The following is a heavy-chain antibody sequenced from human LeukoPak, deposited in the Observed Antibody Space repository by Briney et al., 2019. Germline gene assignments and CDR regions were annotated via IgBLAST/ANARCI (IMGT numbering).Heavy chain of an antibody. CDR2: ISAYNGNT. D-gene: IGHD3-22*01. CDR1: GYTFSSYY. J-gene: IGHJ4*02. Sequence: ASVKVSCKASGYTFSSYYISWVRQAPGQGLEWMGWISAYNGNTNYAQKLQGRVTMTTDTSTSTVYMELRSLRSDDTAVYYCARDSYDSSGYYPSFDYWGQGILVTVSS. CDR3: ARDSYDSSGYYPSFDY. V-gene: IGHV1-18*01.